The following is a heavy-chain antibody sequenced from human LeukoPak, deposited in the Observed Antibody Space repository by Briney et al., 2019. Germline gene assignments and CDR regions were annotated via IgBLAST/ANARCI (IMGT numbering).Heavy chain of an antibody. CDR2: IKPDGSEK. CDR3: ARDGSALY. J-gene: IGHJ4*02. CDR1: GLIFSKYW. D-gene: IGHD6-19*01. Sequence: GGSLRLSCAASGLIFSKYWMTWVRQAPGKGLEWVASIKPDGSEKYYLDSVKGRFTISRDNARDSLYLQMNSLRDDDTSVYFCARDGSALYWGRGTLVTVSS. V-gene: IGHV3-7*01.